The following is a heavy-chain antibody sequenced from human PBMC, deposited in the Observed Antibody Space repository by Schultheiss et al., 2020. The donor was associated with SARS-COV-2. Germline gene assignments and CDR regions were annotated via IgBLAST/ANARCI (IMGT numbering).Heavy chain of an antibody. J-gene: IGHJ4*02. V-gene: IGHV1-8*01. CDR3: SSGYSYAYLSSY. D-gene: IGHD5-18*01. CDR2: MNPNSGGT. Sequence: ASVKVSCKASGYTFTSYDINWVRQATGQGLEWMGWMNPNSGGTNYAQKFQGWVTMTTDTSTSTAYMELRSLRSDDTAVYYCSSGYSYAYLSSYWGQGTLVTVSS. CDR1: GYTFTSYD.